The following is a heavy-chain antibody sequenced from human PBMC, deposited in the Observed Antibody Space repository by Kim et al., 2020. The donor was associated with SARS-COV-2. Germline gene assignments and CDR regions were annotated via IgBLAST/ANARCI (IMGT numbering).Heavy chain of an antibody. V-gene: IGHV3-9*01. D-gene: IGHD6-19*01. CDR3: AKDFGYSSEEGY. Sequence: GGSLRLSCAASGFTFGDYAMHWVRQGPGKGLEWVSGISWNSGNIGYADSVKGRFTISRDNAKNSLYLQMNSLRAEDTALYYCAKDFGYSSEEGYWGQGTLVTVSS. J-gene: IGHJ4*02. CDR2: ISWNSGNI. CDR1: GFTFGDYA.